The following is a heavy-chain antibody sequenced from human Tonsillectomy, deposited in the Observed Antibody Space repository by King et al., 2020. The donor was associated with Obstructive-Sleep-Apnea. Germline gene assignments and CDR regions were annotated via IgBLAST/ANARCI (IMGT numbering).Heavy chain of an antibody. V-gene: IGHV3-48*04. Sequence: VQLVESGGGLVQPGGSLRLSCAASGITFSSYSMNWVRQAAGKGREWVSYISSSTSTIYYADSVKGRFTISRDNAKNSLYLQMNSLRAEDTAVYYCATGGPDAFDFWGRGTMVTVSS. CDR2: ISSSTSTI. J-gene: IGHJ3*01. D-gene: IGHD3-16*01. CDR1: GITFSSYS. CDR3: ATGGPDAFDF.